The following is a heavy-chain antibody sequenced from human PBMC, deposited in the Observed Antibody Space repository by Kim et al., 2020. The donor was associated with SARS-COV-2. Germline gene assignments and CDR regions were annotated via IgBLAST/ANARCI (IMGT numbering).Heavy chain of an antibody. CDR2: T. D-gene: IGHD5-18*01. CDR3: ARAYSLNWFDP. J-gene: IGHJ5*02. Sequence: TYYNQSLKSRVTISVDTSKNQFSLKLSSVTAADTAIYFCARAYSLNWFDPWGQGTLVTVSS. V-gene: IGHV4-39*07.